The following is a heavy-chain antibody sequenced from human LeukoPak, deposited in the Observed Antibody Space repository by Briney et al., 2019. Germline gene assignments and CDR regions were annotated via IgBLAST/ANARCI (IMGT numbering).Heavy chain of an antibody. Sequence: SETLSLTXAVSGYSISSGYYWDWIRQPPGKGLEWIGSIYHSGSTYYNPSLKSRVTISVDTSKNQFSLKLSSVTAADTAVYYCARARDFDYWGQGTLVTVSS. CDR2: IYHSGST. CDR3: ARARDFDY. V-gene: IGHV4-38-2*01. J-gene: IGHJ4*02. CDR1: GYSISSGYY.